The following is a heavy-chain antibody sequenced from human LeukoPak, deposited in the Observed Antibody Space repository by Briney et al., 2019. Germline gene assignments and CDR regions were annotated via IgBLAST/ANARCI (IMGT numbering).Heavy chain of an antibody. CDR2: MYTGGTT. D-gene: IGHD2-21*02. CDR3: AKDEVTSGGGLAS. J-gene: IGHJ5*01. Sequence: GGSLRLSCAASGFTVSGTHMSWVRQAPGKGLEWVSAMYTGGTTYYADSVTGRFTVSRDTSRNTLFLHMDSLRAEDTAVYYCAKDEVTSGGGLASWGQGTLVIVSS. CDR1: GFTVSGTH. V-gene: IGHV3-53*01.